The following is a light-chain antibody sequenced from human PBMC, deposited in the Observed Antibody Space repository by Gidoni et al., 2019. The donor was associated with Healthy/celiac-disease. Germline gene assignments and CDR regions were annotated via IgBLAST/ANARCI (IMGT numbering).Light chain of an antibody. CDR1: QSVSSY. V-gene: IGKV3-11*01. CDR2: DAS. J-gene: IGKJ4*01. Sequence: EIVLPQSPATLSLSPGERATLSCRASQSVSSYLAWYQQKPGQAPRLLIYDASNRATGIPARFSGSGSGTDFTLTISSLEPEDFAVYYCQQRSNWPPRGITFGGGTKVEIK. CDR3: QQRSNWPPRGIT.